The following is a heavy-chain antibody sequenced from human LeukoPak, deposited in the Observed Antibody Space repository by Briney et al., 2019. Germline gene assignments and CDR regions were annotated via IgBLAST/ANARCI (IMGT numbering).Heavy chain of an antibody. CDR1: GFTFSSYA. V-gene: IGHV3-30*04. J-gene: IGHJ4*02. CDR3: ARDSDNYGDPPETFDY. D-gene: IGHD4-17*01. Sequence: PGGSLRLSCAASGFTFSSYAMHWVRQAPGKGLEWVAVISYDGSNKYYADSVKGRFTISRDNPKNTLYLQMNSLRAEDTAVYYCARDSDNYGDPPETFDYWGQGTLVTVSS. CDR2: ISYDGSNK.